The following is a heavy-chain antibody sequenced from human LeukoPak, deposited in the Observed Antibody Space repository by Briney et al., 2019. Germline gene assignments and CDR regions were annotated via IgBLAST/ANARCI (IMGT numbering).Heavy chain of an antibody. V-gene: IGHV4-39*01. D-gene: IGHD3-22*01. Sequence: SETLSLTCTVSGGSISSSSYYWGWLRQPPGKGLEWIGSIYYSGSTYYNPSLKSRVTISVDTSKNQFSLKLSSVTAADTAVYYCARTSCYYDSSGYCPLFAFDIWGQGTMVTVSS. J-gene: IGHJ3*02. CDR2: IYYSGST. CDR3: ARTSCYYDSSGYCPLFAFDI. CDR1: GGSISSSSYY.